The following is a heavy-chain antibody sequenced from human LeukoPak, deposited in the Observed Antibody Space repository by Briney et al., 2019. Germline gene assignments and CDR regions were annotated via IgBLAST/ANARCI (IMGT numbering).Heavy chain of an antibody. CDR2: ISSSSSYI. V-gene: IGHV3-21*01. Sequence: GRSLRLSCAASGFTFDDYAMHWVRQAPGKGLEWVSSISSSSSYIYYADSVKGRFTISRDNAKNSLYLQMNSLRAEDTAVYYCARDGDSYGTFDYWGQGTLVTVSS. J-gene: IGHJ4*02. CDR1: GFTFDDYA. D-gene: IGHD5-18*01. CDR3: ARDGDSYGTFDY.